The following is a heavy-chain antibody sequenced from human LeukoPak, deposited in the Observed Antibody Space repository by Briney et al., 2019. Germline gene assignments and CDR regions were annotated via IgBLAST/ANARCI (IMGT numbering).Heavy chain of an antibody. CDR3: ARENYDTSGFFLSPEYFQH. CDR2: IYSGGDT. V-gene: IGHV3-66*01. D-gene: IGHD3-22*01. J-gene: IGHJ1*01. CDR1: GFTVSNNY. Sequence: PGGSLRLSCAASGFTVSNNYMNWVRQAPGKGLEWISLIYSGGDTFYADSVKGRFTISRDNSKNSLYLQMNSLRAEDTAVYYCARENYDTSGFFLSPEYFQHWGQGTLVTVFS.